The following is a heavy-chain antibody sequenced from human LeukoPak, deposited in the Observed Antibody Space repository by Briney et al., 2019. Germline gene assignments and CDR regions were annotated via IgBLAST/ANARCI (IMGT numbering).Heavy chain of an antibody. V-gene: IGHV3-74*01. CDR2: INSGGSST. J-gene: IGHJ4*02. CDR3: AKDPHYYDSSGYYKI. D-gene: IGHD3-22*01. CDR1: GFTFSSYW. Sequence: GGSLRLSCAASGFTFSSYWMHWVRQAPGKGLVWVSRINSGGSSTSYADSVKGRFTISRDNAKNTLYLQMNSLRAEDTAVYYCAKDPHYYDSSGYYKIWGQGTLVTVSS.